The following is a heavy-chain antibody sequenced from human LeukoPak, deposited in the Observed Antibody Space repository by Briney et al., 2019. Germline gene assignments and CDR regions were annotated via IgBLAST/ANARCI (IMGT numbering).Heavy chain of an antibody. J-gene: IGHJ6*02. CDR3: ARPMYYYDSSGSLAV. D-gene: IGHD3-22*01. Sequence: PGGSLRLSCAASGFTFSSYGIHWVRQAPGKWLEWVALISSNGKNKDYADSVKGRFTISRDNSKNTLYPQMNSLRAEDTAVYYCARPMYYYDSSGSLAVWGQGTTVTVTS. V-gene: IGHV3-30*04. CDR2: ISSNGKNK. CDR1: GFTFSSYG.